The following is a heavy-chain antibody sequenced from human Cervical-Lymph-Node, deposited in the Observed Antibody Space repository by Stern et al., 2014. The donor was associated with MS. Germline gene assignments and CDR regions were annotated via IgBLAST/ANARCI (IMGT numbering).Heavy chain of an antibody. CDR1: GRTLRFFT. Sequence: QVQLVESGPEVKKPGSSLKVSCKVSGRTLRFFTFNWRRQAPGQGLEWIGDIRPSTGTANFAQKFQDRVTITADESTNTAYMELSSLTSEDTALYYCARTSSGIEGHEHFYHWGQGTLVTVSS. CDR2: IRPSTGTA. V-gene: IGHV1-69*01. D-gene: IGHD1-26*01. CDR3: ARTSSGIEGHEHFYH. J-gene: IGHJ1*01.